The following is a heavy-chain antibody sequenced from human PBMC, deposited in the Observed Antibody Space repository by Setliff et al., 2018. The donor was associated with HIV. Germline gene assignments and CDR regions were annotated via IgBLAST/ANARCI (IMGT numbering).Heavy chain of an antibody. V-gene: IGHV3-7*01. CDR1: W. D-gene: IGHD4-17*01. J-gene: IGHJ4*02. Sequence: WWTWVRQPPGKGLEWVANIKQDGSEKYYVDSVKGRFTISRDNAKNSLYLQMNSLRAEDTAVYYCAREPSTVTTDYFDYWGQGTLVTVSS. CDR3: AREPSTVTTDYFDY. CDR2: IKQDGSEK.